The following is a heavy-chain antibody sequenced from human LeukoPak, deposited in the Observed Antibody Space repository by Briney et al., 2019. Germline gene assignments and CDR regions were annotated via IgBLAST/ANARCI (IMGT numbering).Heavy chain of an antibody. J-gene: IGHJ4*02. CDR2: IYYSGST. Sequence: SETLSLTCTVSGGSISSSSYYWGWIRQPPGKGLEWIGSIYYSGSTYYNPSLKSRVTISVDTSKNQFSLKLSSVTAADTAVYYCARGPIGFGDSYVRYYFDYWGQGTLVTVSS. CDR3: ARGPIGFGDSYVRYYFDY. CDR1: GGSISSSSYY. D-gene: IGHD5-18*01. V-gene: IGHV4-39*01.